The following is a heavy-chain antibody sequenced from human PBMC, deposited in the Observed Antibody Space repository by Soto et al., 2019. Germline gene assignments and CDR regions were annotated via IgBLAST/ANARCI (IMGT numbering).Heavy chain of an antibody. J-gene: IGHJ6*02. Sequence: ASVKVSCKAAGYTFTGYCMHWVRQAPGQGLEWMGWINPNRGGTNYVQKFQGWVTMTRDTSISTAYMALSRLRSDDTAVYYCAMSVRLADPYYYYGMDVWGQGTTVTVSS. CDR2: INPNRGGT. CDR1: GYTFTGYC. CDR3: AMSVRLADPYYYYGMDV. V-gene: IGHV1-2*04. D-gene: IGHD3-3*02.